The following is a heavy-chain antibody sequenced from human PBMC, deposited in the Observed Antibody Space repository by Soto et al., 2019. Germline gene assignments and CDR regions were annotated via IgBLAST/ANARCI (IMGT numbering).Heavy chain of an antibody. CDR2: IVPMFGTP. Sequence: QVQLVQSGTEVRKPGSSVKVSCRASGDTFSSYATSWVRQAPGQGLEWMGDIVPMFGTPNIAQKFQGRVTIGADESTSTAYMELSSLKSEDTAVYYCARLGERSWFDPWGQGTLITVSS. V-gene: IGHV1-69*01. J-gene: IGHJ5*02. CDR3: ARLGERSWFDP. D-gene: IGHD3-10*01. CDR1: GDTFSSYA.